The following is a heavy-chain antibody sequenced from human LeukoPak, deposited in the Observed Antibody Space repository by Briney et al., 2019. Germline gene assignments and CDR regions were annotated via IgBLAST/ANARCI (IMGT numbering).Heavy chain of an antibody. CDR1: GYTFTSYG. J-gene: IGHJ5*02. D-gene: IGHD3-22*01. V-gene: IGHV1-46*01. CDR3: ARSYYDSSGSYNWFDP. Sequence: ASVKVSCKASGYTFTSYGISWVRQAPGQGLEWMGIINPSGGSTSYAQKFQGRVTMTRDMSTSTVYMELSSLRSEDTAVYYCARSYYDSSGSYNWFDPWGQGTLVTVSS. CDR2: INPSGGST.